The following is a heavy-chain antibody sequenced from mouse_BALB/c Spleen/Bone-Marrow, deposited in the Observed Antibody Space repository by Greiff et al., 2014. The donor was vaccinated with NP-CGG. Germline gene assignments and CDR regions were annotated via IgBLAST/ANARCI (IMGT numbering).Heavy chain of an antibody. D-gene: IGHD2-2*01. Sequence: VQLQQSGPELVRPGVSVKISCKGSGYTFTDYAMHWVKRSHAKSLEWIGVISTYSGNTNYNQKFKGKATMTVDKSSSTAYMGLARLTSEDSAIYYCARSGYGYDWFAYWGQGTLVTVSA. CDR2: ISTYSGNT. CDR1: GYTFTDYA. CDR3: ARSGYGYDWFAY. V-gene: IGHV1-67*01. J-gene: IGHJ3*01.